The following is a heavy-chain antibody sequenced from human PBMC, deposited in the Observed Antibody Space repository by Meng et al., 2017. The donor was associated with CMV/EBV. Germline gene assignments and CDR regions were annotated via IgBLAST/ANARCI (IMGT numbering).Heavy chain of an antibody. D-gene: IGHD2-2*01. J-gene: IGHJ4*02. CDR1: GGSISSGDSD. Sequence: QGSAPGLVNPSQTLSLTCTVSGGSISSGDSDWSWIRQPPGKGLEWIGYIYYSGSTYYNPSLKSRVTISVDTSKNQFSLKLSSVTAADTAVYYCARVGRTSCYDYWGQGTLVTVSS. CDR2: IYYSGST. CDR3: ARVGRTSCYDY. V-gene: IGHV4-30-4*08.